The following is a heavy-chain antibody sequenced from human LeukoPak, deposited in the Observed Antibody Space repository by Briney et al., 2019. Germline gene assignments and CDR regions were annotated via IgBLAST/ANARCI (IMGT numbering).Heavy chain of an antibody. CDR3: ARLSMLYGDYLRIPDY. V-gene: IGHV4-39*01. CDR1: GGSISSSSYY. J-gene: IGHJ4*02. Sequence: SETLSLTCTVSGGSISSSSYYWGWIRQPPGKGLEWIGSIYYSGSTYYNPSLKSRVTISVDTSKNQFSLKLSSVTAADTAVYYCARLSMLYGDYLRIPDYWGQGTLVTVSS. D-gene: IGHD4-17*01. CDR2: IYYSGST.